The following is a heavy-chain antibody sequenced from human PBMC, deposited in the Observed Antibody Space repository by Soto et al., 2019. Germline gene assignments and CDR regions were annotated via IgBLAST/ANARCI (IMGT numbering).Heavy chain of an antibody. J-gene: IGHJ6*02. CDR2: INPSGGST. CDR1: GYTFTSYY. CDR3: AGQPTAGSYYDLGSYYYYYAMDV. D-gene: IGHD3-10*01. Sequence: ASVKVSCKASGYTFTSYYMHWVRQAPGQGLEWMGIINPSGGSTSYAQKFQGRVTMTRDTSTSTVYMELSSLRSEGTAVYYCAGQPTAGSYYDLGSYYYYYAMDVWGQGTTVTVS. V-gene: IGHV1-46*01.